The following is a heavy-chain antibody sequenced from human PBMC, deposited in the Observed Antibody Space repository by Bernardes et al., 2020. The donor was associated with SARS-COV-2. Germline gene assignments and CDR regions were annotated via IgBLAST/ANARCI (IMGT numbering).Heavy chain of an antibody. J-gene: IGHJ4*02. CDR2: INHSGST. V-gene: IGHV4-34*01. CDR3: APGHGYNEADY. CDR1: GGSFSGYY. D-gene: IGHD5-12*01. Sequence: SETLSLTCAVYGGSFSGYYWSWIRQPPGKGLEWIGEINHSGSTNYNPSLKSRVTISVDTSKNQFSLKLSSVTAADTAVYYCAPGHGYNEADYWGQGTLVTVSS.